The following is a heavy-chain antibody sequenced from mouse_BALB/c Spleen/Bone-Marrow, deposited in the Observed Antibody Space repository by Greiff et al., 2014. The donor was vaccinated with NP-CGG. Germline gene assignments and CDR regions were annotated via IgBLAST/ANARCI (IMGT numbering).Heavy chain of an antibody. CDR3: TTIARTNFDY. CDR2: IYPGNSDT. V-gene: IGHV1-5*01. J-gene: IGHJ2*01. CDR1: GYTFSNYW. Sequence: EVQRVESGTVLARPGAAVKMSCKASGYTFSNYWMHWVKQRPGQGLEWIGTIYPGNSDTTYNQKFKGKAKLTAVTSTSTAYMDLSSLTNEDSAVYYCTTIARTNFDYWGQGTTLTVPS.